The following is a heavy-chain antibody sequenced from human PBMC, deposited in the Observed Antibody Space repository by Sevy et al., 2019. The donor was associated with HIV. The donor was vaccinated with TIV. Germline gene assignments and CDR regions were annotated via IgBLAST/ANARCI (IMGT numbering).Heavy chain of an antibody. CDR2: IKEDGSAE. V-gene: IGHV3-7*01. CDR3: ARDSAGYGAYDY. Sequence: GGSLRLSCAAPGFTFSGYWMTWVRQAPGKGLEWAAKIKEDGSAEYYVDSVKGRFTSSRDNAKNSLFLQLNSLRVEDTAMYYCARDSAGYGAYDYLGQGTLVTVSS. CDR1: GFTFSGYW. J-gene: IGHJ4*02. D-gene: IGHD5-18*01.